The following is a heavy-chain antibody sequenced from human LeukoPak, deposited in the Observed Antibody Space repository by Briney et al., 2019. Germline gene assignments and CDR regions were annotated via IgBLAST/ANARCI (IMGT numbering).Heavy chain of an antibody. D-gene: IGHD1/OR15-1a*01. Sequence: GGSLRLSCAASGFTFSSYSMNWVRQAPGKGLEWVSSIGSSSSYIYYADSVKGRFTISRDNAKNSLYLQMNSLRAEDTAVYYCARDGLTRLVEHGSREYYGMDVWGQGTTVTVSS. CDR1: GFTFSSYS. V-gene: IGHV3-21*01. J-gene: IGHJ6*02. CDR2: IGSSSSYI. CDR3: ARDGLTRLVEHGSREYYGMDV.